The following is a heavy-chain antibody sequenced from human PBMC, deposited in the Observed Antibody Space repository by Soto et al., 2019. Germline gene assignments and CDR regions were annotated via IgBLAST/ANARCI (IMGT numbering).Heavy chain of an antibody. Sequence: QAQLVQSAAEVKKPGASVKVSCKASGYSITYNYMHWVRQAPGKGLEWMGTIDPTGGNRNYAQKFQGRLTMTRDTSTSPVYMELSSPTSDDTVVYYCARDLSWRDLVWWFDPWGQGTLVTVSS. J-gene: IGHJ5*02. CDR3: ARDLSWRDLVWWFDP. CDR1: GYSITYNY. D-gene: IGHD3-16*01. CDR2: IDPTGGNR. V-gene: IGHV1-46*01.